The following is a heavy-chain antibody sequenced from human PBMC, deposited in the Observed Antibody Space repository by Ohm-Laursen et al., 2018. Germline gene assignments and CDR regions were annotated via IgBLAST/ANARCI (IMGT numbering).Heavy chain of an antibody. D-gene: IGHD2/OR15-2a*01. V-gene: IGHV3-11*04. J-gene: IGHJ4*02. CDR3: ARESIAPFF. Sequence: SLRLSCSASGFTFSDYYMSWIRQAPGKGLEWVSYISSSGSTIYYADSVKGRFTISRDNAKNSLYLQMDSLRVEDTAVYFCARESIAPFFWGQGTLVTVSS. CDR2: ISSSGSTI. CDR1: GFTFSDYY.